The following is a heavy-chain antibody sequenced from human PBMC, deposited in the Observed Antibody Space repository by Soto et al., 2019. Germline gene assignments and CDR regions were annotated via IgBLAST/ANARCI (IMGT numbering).Heavy chain of an antibody. V-gene: IGHV1-69*01. CDR2: IIPIFGTA. J-gene: IGHJ6*02. Sequence: QVQLVQSGAEVKKPGSSVKVSCKASGGTFSSYAISWVRQAPGQGLEWMGGIIPIFGTANYAQKFQGRVTITADESTSTAYVELSSLRSEDTAVYYCARVVRGVHSHSCYYYGMDVWGQGTTVTVSS. D-gene: IGHD3-10*01. CDR1: GGTFSSYA. CDR3: ARVVRGVHSHSCYYYGMDV.